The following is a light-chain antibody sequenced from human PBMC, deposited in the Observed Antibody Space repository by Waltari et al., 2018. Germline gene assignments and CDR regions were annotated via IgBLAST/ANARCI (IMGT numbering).Light chain of an antibody. CDR1: QTVRTTY. Sequence: EIVLTQSPGTLSLSPGERATLSCRASQTVRTTYLAWYQQKPGQAPTLVIHGASSRATGIPDRFSGSGSGTDFSLTISSLEPEDFAVYYCQQYDISPLTFGGGTKLEIK. CDR2: GAS. V-gene: IGKV3-20*01. J-gene: IGKJ4*01. CDR3: QQYDISPLT.